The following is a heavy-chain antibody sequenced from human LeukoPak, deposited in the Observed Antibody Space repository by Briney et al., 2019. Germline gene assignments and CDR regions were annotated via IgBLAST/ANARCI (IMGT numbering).Heavy chain of an antibody. CDR2: ISYDGSNN. Sequence: PGGSLRLSCAASGFTFSSYGMHWVRQAPGKGLEWVAVISYDGSNNYYADSVKGRFTISRDNSKNTLYLQMNSLRAEDTAVYYCEKDRWDCSIWKIFDYWGQGTLVTVSS. J-gene: IGHJ4*02. D-gene: IGHD1-26*01. CDR1: GFTFSSYG. CDR3: EKDRWDCSIWKIFDY. V-gene: IGHV3-30*18.